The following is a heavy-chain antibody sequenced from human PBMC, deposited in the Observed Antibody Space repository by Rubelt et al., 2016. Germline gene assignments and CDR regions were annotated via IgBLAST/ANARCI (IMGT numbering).Heavy chain of an antibody. CDR1: GFTFSDYY. CDR3: ARDRPYSGSYYFGIDY. J-gene: IGHJ4*02. Sequence: ESGGGLVKPKGSLRLSCAASGFTFSDYYMSWVRQAPGKGLEWVSYISSSSSYTNYADSVKGRFTISRDYAKNSLYLQMNSLRAEDTAVYYCARDRPYSGSYYFGIDYWGQGTLVTVSS. D-gene: IGHD1-26*01. V-gene: IGHV3-11*05. CDR2: ISSSSSYT.